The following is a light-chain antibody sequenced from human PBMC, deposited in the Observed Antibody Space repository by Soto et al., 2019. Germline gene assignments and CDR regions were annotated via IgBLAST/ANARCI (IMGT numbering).Light chain of an antibody. CDR1: QSVSSN. CDR2: GAS. CDR3: QQYNNWPRT. J-gene: IGKJ1*01. V-gene: IGKV3-15*01. Sequence: EIVMTQSPGTLSVSPGERATLSCRASQSVSSNLAWYQQKPGQAPRLLIYGASTRATGIPARFSGSRSGTKFTLTISSLQSEDFAFYYCQQYNNWPRTFGQGTKVEIK.